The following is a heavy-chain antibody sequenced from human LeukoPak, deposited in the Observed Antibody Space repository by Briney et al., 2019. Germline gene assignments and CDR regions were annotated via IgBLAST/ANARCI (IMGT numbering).Heavy chain of an antibody. CDR3: AKDLGDSGPTPDSDY. CDR1: GFTFSSYA. Sequence: GGSLRLSCAASGFTFSSYAMRWVRQAPGKGLEWVPVISYDGSNKYYADSVKGRFTISRDNSKNTLYLQMNSLRAEDTSVYYCAKDLGDSGPTPDSDYWGQGTLVTVSS. V-gene: IGHV3-30-3*01. J-gene: IGHJ4*02. CDR2: ISYDGSNK. D-gene: IGHD1-26*01.